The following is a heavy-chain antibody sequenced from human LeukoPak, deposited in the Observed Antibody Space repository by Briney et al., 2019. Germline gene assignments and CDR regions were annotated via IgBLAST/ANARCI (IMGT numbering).Heavy chain of an antibody. CDR3: ARVGSGWYPPSDY. Sequence: ASVKVSCKASGYTFTSYGISWVRQAPGHGLEWMGCINAYNGNTKYAQKLQGRVTMTTDTSTRTAYMELRSLRSDDTAVYYCARVGSGWYPPSDYWGQGTLVTVSS. D-gene: IGHD6-19*01. CDR1: GYTFTSYG. J-gene: IGHJ4*02. CDR2: INAYNGNT. V-gene: IGHV1-18*01.